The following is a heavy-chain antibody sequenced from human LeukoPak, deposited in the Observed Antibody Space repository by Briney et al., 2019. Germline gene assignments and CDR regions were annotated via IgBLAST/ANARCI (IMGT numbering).Heavy chain of an antibody. CDR2: INPRSGAT. D-gene: IGHD3-22*01. Sequence: ASVKVSCKASGYTLTGFYIHWVRQVPGQGVEGMGWINPRSGATNYAQTFQDRVTMTRDTSISTAYMQLSRLGFDDTAIYYCARRSVIVVITLIDDGFDIWGQGTMVTVS. J-gene: IGHJ3*02. CDR3: ARRSVIVVITLIDDGFDI. CDR1: GYTLTGFY. V-gene: IGHV1-2*02.